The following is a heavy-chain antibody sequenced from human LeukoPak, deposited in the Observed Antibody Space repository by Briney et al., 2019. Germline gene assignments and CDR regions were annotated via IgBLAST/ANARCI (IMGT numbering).Heavy chain of an antibody. CDR2: MDGSSGNT. Sequence: ASEKVSCKTSGYTFTSYDINWVRQGTEQGLEWLGGMDGSSGNTAYAQKSLGRVTITRNTSISTAYMELSSLTSEDTAVYYCARLYYYASSGYDAFDIWGRGTMVTVSS. CDR1: GYTFTSYD. D-gene: IGHD3-22*01. J-gene: IGHJ3*02. CDR3: ARLYYYASSGYDAFDI. V-gene: IGHV1-8*01.